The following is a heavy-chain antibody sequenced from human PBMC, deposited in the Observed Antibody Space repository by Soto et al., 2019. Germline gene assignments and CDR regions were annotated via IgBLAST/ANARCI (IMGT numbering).Heavy chain of an antibody. CDR3: ARVLRSGSYDGWFDP. CDR2: INHSGST. D-gene: IGHD5-12*01. Sequence: SETLSLTCAVYGGSFSGYYWSWIRQPPGKGLEWIGEINHSGSTNYNPSLKSRVTISVDTSKNQFSLKLSSVTAADTAVYYCARVLRSGSYDGWFDPWGQGTLVTVS. V-gene: IGHV4-34*01. CDR1: GGSFSGYY. J-gene: IGHJ5*02.